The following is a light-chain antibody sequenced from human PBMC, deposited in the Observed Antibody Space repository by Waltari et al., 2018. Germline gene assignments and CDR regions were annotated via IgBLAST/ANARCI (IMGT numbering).Light chain of an antibody. J-gene: IGLJ3*02. V-gene: IGLV3-25*03. CDR3: QSADTTWV. Sequence: SYELPKPPSVPVSPAQTARITCSGDTLPKNYAYWYQQKPGQAPVVVIYKDSERPSGTTVTLTISRVQAEDEADYYCQSADTTWVFGGGTKLTVL. CDR2: KDS. CDR1: TLPKNY.